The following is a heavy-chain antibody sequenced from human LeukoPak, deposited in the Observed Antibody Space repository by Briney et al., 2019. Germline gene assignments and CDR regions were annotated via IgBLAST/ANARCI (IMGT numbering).Heavy chain of an antibody. V-gene: IGHV3-33*01. CDR1: GFTFSSFG. Sequence: TGGSLRLSCAASGFTFSSFGMHWVPQAPGEGLEWVAVIWYDASNKYYADSVKGRFTISRDNSKNTLYLQMNTLRDDDTAVYYCVRGVGVSRFNYLDSWGQGTLVIVSS. CDR3: VRGVGVSRFNYLDS. D-gene: IGHD6-13*01. J-gene: IGHJ4*02. CDR2: IWYDASNK.